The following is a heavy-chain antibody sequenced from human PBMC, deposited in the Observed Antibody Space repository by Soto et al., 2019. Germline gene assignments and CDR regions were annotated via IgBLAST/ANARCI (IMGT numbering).Heavy chain of an antibody. CDR2: IYYSGST. Sequence: QVQLQESGPGLVKPSQTLSLTCTVSGGSISSGDYYWSWIRQPPGKGLEWIGYIYYSGSTYYNPSLKSRVTISVDTSKNQFSLKLSSVTAADTAVYYCARVYGDFRVYYYYGMDVWGQGTTVTVSS. D-gene: IGHD4-17*01. J-gene: IGHJ6*02. CDR1: GGSISSGDYY. CDR3: ARVYGDFRVYYYYGMDV. V-gene: IGHV4-30-4*01.